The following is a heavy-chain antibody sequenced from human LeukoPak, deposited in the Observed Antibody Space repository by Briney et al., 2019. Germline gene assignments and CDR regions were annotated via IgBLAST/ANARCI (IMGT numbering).Heavy chain of an antibody. CDR2: INPSGGST. CDR3: ARDWCYGDYECYFDY. Sequence: ASVRVSCKASGYTFTSYYMHWVRQAPGQGLEWMGIINPSGGSTSYAQKFQGRVTMTRDTSTSTVYMELSSLRSEDTAVYYCARDWCYGDYECYFDYWGQGTLVTVSS. CDR1: GYTFTSYY. V-gene: IGHV1-46*01. D-gene: IGHD4-17*01. J-gene: IGHJ4*02.